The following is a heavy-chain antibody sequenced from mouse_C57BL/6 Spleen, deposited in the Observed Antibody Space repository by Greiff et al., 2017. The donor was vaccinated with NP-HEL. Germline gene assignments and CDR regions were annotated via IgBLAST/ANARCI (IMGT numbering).Heavy chain of an antibody. CDR3: VRQDYYGSNWYVDV. V-gene: IGHV10-1*01. Sequence: EVQLVESGGGLVQPKGSLKLSCAASGFSFNTYAMNWVRQAPGKGLEWVARIRSKSNNYATYYADSVKDRFTISRDDSESMLYLQMNNLKTEDTAMYYCVRQDYYGSNWYVDVWGTGTTVTVSS. D-gene: IGHD1-1*01. CDR1: GFSFNTYA. J-gene: IGHJ1*03. CDR2: IRSKSNNYAT.